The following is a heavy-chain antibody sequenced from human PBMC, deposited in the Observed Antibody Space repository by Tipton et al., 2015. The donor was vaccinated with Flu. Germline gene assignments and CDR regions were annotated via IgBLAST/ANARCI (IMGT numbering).Heavy chain of an antibody. CDR1: GGSISRGSYY. CDR3: ARGDYGDYDHEADGFGI. CDR2: IYTNANT. J-gene: IGHJ3*02. Sequence: LRLSCTVSGGSISRGSYYYNWIRQPAGKGLEWIGRIYTNANTNYKPSLKSRVTISIDRSKNQFSLRLSSVTAADTAMYYCARGDYGDYDHEADGFGIWGQGTLVTVSA. D-gene: IGHD4-17*01. V-gene: IGHV4-61*02.